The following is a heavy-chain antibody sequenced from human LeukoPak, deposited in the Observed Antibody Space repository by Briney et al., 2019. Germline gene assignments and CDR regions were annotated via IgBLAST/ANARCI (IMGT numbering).Heavy chain of an antibody. V-gene: IGHV3-30*04. D-gene: IGHD6-19*01. CDR1: GFTFSSYA. J-gene: IGHJ3*02. Sequence: GGSLRLSCAASGFTFSSYAMHWVRQAPGKGLEWVAVISYDGSNKYYADSVKGRFTISRDNSKNTLYLQMNSLRAEDTAVYYCARGGWYGDAFDIWGQGTMVTVSS. CDR3: ARGGWYGDAFDI. CDR2: ISYDGSNK.